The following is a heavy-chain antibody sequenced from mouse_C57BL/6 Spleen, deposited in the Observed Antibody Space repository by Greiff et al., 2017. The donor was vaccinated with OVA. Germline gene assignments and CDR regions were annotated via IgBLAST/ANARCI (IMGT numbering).Heavy chain of an antibody. V-gene: IGHV5-4*01. CDR3: ARDRDYYGSSLAY. CDR1: GFTFSSYA. J-gene: IGHJ3*01. Sequence: EVKLVESGGGLVKPGGSLKLSCAASGFTFSSYAMSWVRQTPEKRLEWVATISDGGSYTYYPDNVKGRFTISRDNAKNNLYLQMSHLKSEDTAMYYCARDRDYYGSSLAYWGQGTLVTISA. CDR2: ISDGGSYT. D-gene: IGHD1-1*01.